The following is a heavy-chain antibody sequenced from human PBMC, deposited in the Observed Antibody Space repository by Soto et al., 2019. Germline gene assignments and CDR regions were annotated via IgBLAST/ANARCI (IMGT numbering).Heavy chain of an antibody. CDR3: AKGGYDYVWGSYRLYYFDY. CDR1: GFTFSSYA. D-gene: IGHD3-16*02. J-gene: IGHJ4*02. CDR2: ISGSGGST. V-gene: IGHV3-23*01. Sequence: EVQLLESGGGLVQPGGSLRLSCAASGFTFSSYALSWVRQAPGKGLEWVSAISGSGGSTYYADSVKGRFTIPRDNSRNTLYLQMNSLRAEDTAVYYCAKGGYDYVWGSYRLYYFDYWGQGTLVTVSS.